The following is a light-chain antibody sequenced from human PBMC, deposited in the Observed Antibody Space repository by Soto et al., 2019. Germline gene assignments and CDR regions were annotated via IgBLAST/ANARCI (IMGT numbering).Light chain of an antibody. CDR2: EVT. Sequence: QSALTQPDSVSGSPGQSITISCTGTSRDVGGYNSVSWYQQHPGKATKLMIYEVTNRPSGVSNRFSGSKSGNTASLPISGLHDEDEADYYCRSYTSGSALYFFGTGTKVTVL. CDR3: RSYTSGSALYF. V-gene: IGLV2-14*01. CDR1: SRDVGGYNS. J-gene: IGLJ1*01.